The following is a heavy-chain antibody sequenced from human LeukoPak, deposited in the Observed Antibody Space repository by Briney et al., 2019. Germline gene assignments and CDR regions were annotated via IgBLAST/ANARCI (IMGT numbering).Heavy chain of an antibody. CDR1: GYTFTSYG. CDR3: ARARYLLPTDF. Sequence: ASVKVSCKASGYTFTSYGISWVRQAPGQGLEWMGWINPNSGGTNYAQKFQGRVTMTRDTSISTAYMELSRLRSDDTAVYYCARARYLLPTDFWGQGTLVTVSS. D-gene: IGHD1-1*01. CDR2: INPNSGGT. J-gene: IGHJ4*02. V-gene: IGHV1-2*02.